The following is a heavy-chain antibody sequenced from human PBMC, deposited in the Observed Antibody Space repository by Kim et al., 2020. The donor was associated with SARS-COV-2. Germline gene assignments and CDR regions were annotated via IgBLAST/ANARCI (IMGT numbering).Heavy chain of an antibody. CDR2: ISSSSSTT. D-gene: IGHD3-10*01. CDR1: GFTFSSYS. J-gene: IGHJ4*02. CDR3: ARDSPSMVRGVIKYYFDY. Sequence: GGSLRLSCAASGFTFSSYSMNWVRQAPGKGLEWVSYISSSSSTTYYADSVKGRFTISRDNAKNSLYLQMNSLRAEDTAVYYCARDSPSMVRGVIKYYFDYWGQGTLVTVSS. V-gene: IGHV3-48*04.